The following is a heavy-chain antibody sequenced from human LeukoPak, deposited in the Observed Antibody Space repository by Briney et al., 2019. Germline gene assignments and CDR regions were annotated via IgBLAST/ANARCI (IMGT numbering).Heavy chain of an antibody. CDR2: ISGSDGGT. D-gene: IGHD2-15*01. Sequence: PGGSLRLSCAASGFTFSSYAMSWVRQAPGKGLEWVSGISGSDGGTYNADSVNGRFTISRDNSKNTLYLQMNSLRAEDAAVYYYAKGSLSYCSGRCYYFDYWGQGTLVTVSS. V-gene: IGHV3-23*01. J-gene: IGHJ4*02. CDR3: AKGSLSYCSGRCYYFDY. CDR1: GFTFSSYA.